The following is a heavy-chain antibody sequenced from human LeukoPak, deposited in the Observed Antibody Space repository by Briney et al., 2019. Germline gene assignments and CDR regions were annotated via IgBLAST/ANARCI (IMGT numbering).Heavy chain of an antibody. CDR1: GGTFISYA. CDR2: IIPIFGTA. Sequence: ASVKVSCKASGGTFISYAISWVRQAPGQGLEWMGGIIPIFGTANYAQKFQGRVTITADESTSTAYMELSSLRSDDTAVYYCARVYGSGSYYLHFDYWGQGTLVTVSS. V-gene: IGHV1-69*13. CDR3: ARVYGSGSYYLHFDY. J-gene: IGHJ4*02. D-gene: IGHD3-10*01.